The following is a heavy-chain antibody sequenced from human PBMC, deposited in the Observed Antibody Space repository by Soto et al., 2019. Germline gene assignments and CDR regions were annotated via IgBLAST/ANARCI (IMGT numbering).Heavy chain of an antibody. CDR2: ISSSSSTI. J-gene: IGHJ5*02. CDR3: ARDRGYCSGGSCYENWFDP. Sequence: GALSLSCAASGFTFSSYSMNWVRQAPGKGLEWVSYISSSSSTIYYADSVKGRFTISRDNAKNSLYLQMNSLRDEDTAVYYCARDRGYCSGGSCYENWFDPWGQGTLVTVSS. V-gene: IGHV3-48*02. CDR1: GFTFSSYS. D-gene: IGHD2-15*01.